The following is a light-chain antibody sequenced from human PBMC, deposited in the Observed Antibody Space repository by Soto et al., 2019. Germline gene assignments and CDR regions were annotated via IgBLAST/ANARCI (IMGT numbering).Light chain of an antibody. CDR1: QSVTSY. CDR2: DAS. CDR3: QQRSRWPRT. V-gene: IGKV3-11*01. Sequence: EIVLTQSPATLSLSPGERATLFCRASQSVTSYLSWYQQKPGQAPRLLIYDASNRATGIPARFSGSGSGTDFTLTISSLEPEDFAVYYCQQRSRWPRTFGQGTKLEIK. J-gene: IGKJ2*01.